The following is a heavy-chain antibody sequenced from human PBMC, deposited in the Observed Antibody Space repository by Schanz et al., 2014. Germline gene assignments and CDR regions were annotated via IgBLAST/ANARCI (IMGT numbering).Heavy chain of an antibody. D-gene: IGHD6-19*01. J-gene: IGHJ4*02. CDR3: ARNKYTSGWYYFDY. CDR2: FYNPGST. CDR1: GDSVNSNY. V-gene: IGHV4-59*08. Sequence: QVQLQESGPGLVKPSETLSLTCTVSGDSVNSNYWNWIRQSPGRGLEWIGHFYNPGSTNYNPSLKSGATISIDTSATQVPLKRTSVTAADTAVYFCARNKYTSGWYYFDYWGQGVLVTVSS.